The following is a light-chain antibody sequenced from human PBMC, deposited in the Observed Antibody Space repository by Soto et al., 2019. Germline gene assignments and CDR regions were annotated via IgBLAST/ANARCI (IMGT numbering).Light chain of an antibody. CDR3: QHYGSSPLT. CDR1: QSVSSNY. V-gene: IGKV3-20*01. Sequence: EIVLTQSPGTLSLSPGERATLSCRASQSVSSNYLAWYQQKPGQAPRLLIYGASRRATGIPDRFSGSGSGTDCTLTISRLEPEDFAVYSCQHYGSSPLTFGQGTKLEIK. CDR2: GAS. J-gene: IGKJ2*01.